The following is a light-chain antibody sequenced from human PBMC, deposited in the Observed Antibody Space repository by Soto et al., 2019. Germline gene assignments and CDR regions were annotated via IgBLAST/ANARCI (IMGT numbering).Light chain of an antibody. CDR3: SSYSSSSTAYV. CDR2: DVT. Sequence: QSALTQPASVSGFPEQSITISCTGTSSDIGGYNYVSWYQQHPGKAPKLMIYDVTTRPSGISNRFSGSKSGNTASLTISGLQAEDEADYYCSSYSSSSTAYVFGSGTKVTVL. CDR1: SSDIGGYNY. V-gene: IGLV2-14*01. J-gene: IGLJ1*01.